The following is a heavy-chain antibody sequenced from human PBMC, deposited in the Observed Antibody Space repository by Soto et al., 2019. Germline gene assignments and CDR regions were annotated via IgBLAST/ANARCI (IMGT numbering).Heavy chain of an antibody. J-gene: IGHJ3*02. CDR1: GFIFSNYG. Sequence: QVQLVESGGGVVRPGRSLRLSCAASGFIFSNYGMHWVRQAAGKVLEWVAVIWYDGTNKYYADSVKGRFTISRDKSKNALNLHINSLRAEDMAVYYCARAGDIVMGTHELGAFDIWGQGTVVTVSS. CDR2: IWYDGTNK. D-gene: IGHD5-18*01. CDR3: ARAGDIVMGTHELGAFDI. V-gene: IGHV3-33*01.